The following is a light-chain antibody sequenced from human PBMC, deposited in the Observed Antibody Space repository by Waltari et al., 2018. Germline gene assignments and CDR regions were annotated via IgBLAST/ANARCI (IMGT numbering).Light chain of an antibody. Sequence: DIVMTQSPDSLAVSLAVRGTINCTSRQNLFSNSDNKNYLAWFQQKPGQPPKLLIYWASTRESGVPDRFSGSGSGTEFTLTISSLQAADVAVYYCQQCYSTPYTFGQGTKLEIK. CDR2: WAS. V-gene: IGKV4-1*01. CDR3: QQCYSTPYT. CDR1: QNLFSNSDNKNY. J-gene: IGKJ2*01.